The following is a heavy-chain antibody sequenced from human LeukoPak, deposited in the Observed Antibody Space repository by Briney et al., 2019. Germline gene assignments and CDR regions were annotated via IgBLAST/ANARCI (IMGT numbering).Heavy chain of an antibody. V-gene: IGHV5-51*01. CDR3: ARQIPYQTSRLYDY. CDR2: IYPGDSDT. CDR1: GYSFTSYW. D-gene: IGHD3-10*01. J-gene: IGHJ4*02. Sequence: GESLKISCKGSGYSFTSYWIGWVRQLPGKGLEWMGIIYPGDSDTRYSPSFQGQVTMSADKSITTAYLQWSSLKASDTAMYYCARQIPYQTSRLYDYWGQGTLVTVSS.